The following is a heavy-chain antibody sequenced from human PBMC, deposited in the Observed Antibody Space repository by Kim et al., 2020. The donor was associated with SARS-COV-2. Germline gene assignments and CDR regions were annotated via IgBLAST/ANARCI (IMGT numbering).Heavy chain of an antibody. CDR2: ISGYNGNR. J-gene: IGHJ4*02. CDR3: ARSSGLPPYYCDY. Sequence: ASVKVSCQASGYAFTTYGVSWVRQAPGQGLEWVGWISGYNGNRKHAQRLQDRVTMTTDTSRNTVHMELRTLTSDDTAVYYCARSSGLPPYYCDYWGQGTLVTVSS. V-gene: IGHV1-18*01. CDR1: GYAFTTYG. D-gene: IGHD1-26*01.